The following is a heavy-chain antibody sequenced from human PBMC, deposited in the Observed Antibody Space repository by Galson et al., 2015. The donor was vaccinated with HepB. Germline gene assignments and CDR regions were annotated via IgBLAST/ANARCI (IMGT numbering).Heavy chain of an antibody. Sequence: SGAEVKKPGESLKISCKGSGYSFSNYWIGWVRQMPGKGLEWIGMIYPGDSDTRYSPSFQGQVTTSADKSISTAYLQWSSLKASDTAIYYCARQGAFLEWVSWGQGTPVTVSS. CDR2: IYPGDSDT. CDR3: ARQGAFLEWVS. J-gene: IGHJ5*02. V-gene: IGHV5-51*01. CDR1: GYSFSNYW. D-gene: IGHD3-3*01.